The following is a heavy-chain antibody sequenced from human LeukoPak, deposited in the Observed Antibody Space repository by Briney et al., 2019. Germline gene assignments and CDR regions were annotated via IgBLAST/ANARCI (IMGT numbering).Heavy chain of an antibody. V-gene: IGHV3-23*01. CDR2: ISGSDGST. Sequence: PGGSLRLSCAASGFTFSSYAMNWVRQAPGKGLEWVSGISGSDGSTYYADSVKGRFTISRDNSKNTLYLQMNNLRAEDTAVYSCAKANTIFGAVTLTATYYFDYWGQGTLVTVSS. D-gene: IGHD3-3*01. J-gene: IGHJ4*02. CDR3: AKANTIFGAVTLTATYYFDY. CDR1: GFTFSSYA.